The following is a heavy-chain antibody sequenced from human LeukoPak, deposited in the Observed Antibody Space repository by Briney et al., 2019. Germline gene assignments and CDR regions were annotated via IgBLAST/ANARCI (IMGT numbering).Heavy chain of an antibody. CDR2: ISYDGSNK. V-gene: IGHV3-30*03. CDR3: ARGVQFDPNYYYYYMDV. J-gene: IGHJ6*03. D-gene: IGHD3-9*01. Sequence: GGSLRLSCAASGFTFSSYGMHRVRQAPGKGLQWVAVISYDGSNKYYVDSVKGRFTISRDTSKNTLYLQMNSLRAEDTAVYFCARGVQFDPNYYYYYMDVWGKGTTVTVSS. CDR1: GFTFSSYG.